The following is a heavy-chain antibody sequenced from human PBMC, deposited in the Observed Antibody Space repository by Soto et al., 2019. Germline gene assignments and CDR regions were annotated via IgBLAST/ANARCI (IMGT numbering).Heavy chain of an antibody. J-gene: IGHJ4*02. V-gene: IGHV4-61*01. CDR3: AREPGEFRTMVRGGYFDY. Sequence: SETLSLTCTVSGGSVSSGSYYCSWIRQPPGKGLEWIGYIYYSGSTNYNPSLKSRVTISVDTSKNQFSLKLSSVTAADTAVYYCAREPGEFRTMVRGGYFDYWGQGTLVTVSS. CDR1: GGSVSSGSYY. CDR2: IYYSGST. D-gene: IGHD3-10*01.